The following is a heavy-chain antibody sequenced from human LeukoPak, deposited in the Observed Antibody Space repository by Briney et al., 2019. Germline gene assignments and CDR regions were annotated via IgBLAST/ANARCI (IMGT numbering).Heavy chain of an antibody. CDR2: ISYDGSNK. Sequence: GGSLRLSCAASRFTFTDYGMHWVRQAPGKGLEWVAVISYDGSNKYYADSVKGRFTISRDNSKNTLYLQMNSLRAEDTAVYYCARDSSDYWGQGTLVTVSS. CDR1: RFTFTDYG. V-gene: IGHV3-30*03. J-gene: IGHJ4*02. D-gene: IGHD2-2*01. CDR3: ARDSSDY.